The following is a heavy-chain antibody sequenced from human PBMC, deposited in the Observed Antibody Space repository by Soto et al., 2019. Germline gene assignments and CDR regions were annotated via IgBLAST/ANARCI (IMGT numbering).Heavy chain of an antibody. V-gene: IGHV4-59*01. J-gene: IGHJ4*02. Sequence: SETLSLTCTVSGGSISSYYWSWIRQPPGKGLEWIGYIYYSGSTNYNPSLKSRVTISVDTSKNQFSLKLSSVTAADTAVYYCARGSRASRTFDYWGQGTLVTVSS. CDR2: IYYSGST. CDR3: ARGSRASRTFDY. CDR1: GGSISSYY.